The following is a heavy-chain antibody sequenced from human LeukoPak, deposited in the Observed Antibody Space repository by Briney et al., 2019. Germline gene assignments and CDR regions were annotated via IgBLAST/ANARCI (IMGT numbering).Heavy chain of an antibody. CDR3: ARGTGDYDYNH. Sequence: PSETLSLTCTDSGGSISRYYWSWIRQPPGKGLEWIGYIYYSGRTNYNPSLKSRVTISVDTSKNQFSLKLSSVTAADTAVYYRARGTGDYDYNHWGQGTLVTVSS. CDR1: GGSISRYY. V-gene: IGHV4-59*01. D-gene: IGHD4-17*01. J-gene: IGHJ5*02. CDR2: IYYSGRT.